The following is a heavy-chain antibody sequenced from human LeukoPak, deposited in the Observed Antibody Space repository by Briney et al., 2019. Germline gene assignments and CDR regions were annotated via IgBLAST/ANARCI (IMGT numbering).Heavy chain of an antibody. V-gene: IGHV1-69*05. Sequence: SVKVSRKASGGTFISYAISWVRQAPGQGREWMGGIIPIFGTANYAQKFQGRVSMTRDTSTSTVHMELSSLRSEDTAVYYCARGAPPGTSYYYYGMDVWGQGTTVTVSS. CDR2: IIPIFGTA. CDR1: GGTFISYA. CDR3: ARGAPPGTSYYYYGMDV. D-gene: IGHD6-13*01. J-gene: IGHJ6*02.